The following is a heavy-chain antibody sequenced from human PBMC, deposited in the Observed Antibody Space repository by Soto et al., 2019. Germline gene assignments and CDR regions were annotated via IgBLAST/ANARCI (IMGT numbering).Heavy chain of an antibody. CDR1: NSSISTYY. V-gene: IGHV4-59*08. D-gene: IGHD6-13*01. CDR3: ARHYPIGNSWNYFYY. Sequence: SETLSLTCTVSNSSISTYYWGWIRQPPGKGLEWIGYSFYSGSTNYNPSLESRVAISVDTSKNQFSLKVNSVTAADTAVYYCARHYPIGNSWNYFYYWGQGTLVTVSS. CDR2: SFYSGST. J-gene: IGHJ4*02.